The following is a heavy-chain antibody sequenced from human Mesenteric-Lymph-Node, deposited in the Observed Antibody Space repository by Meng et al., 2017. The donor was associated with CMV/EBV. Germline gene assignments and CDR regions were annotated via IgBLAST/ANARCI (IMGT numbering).Heavy chain of an antibody. Sequence: IGSSNWWSWVRQAPGKGLEWIGEIYHSGSTNYNPSLKSRVTISVDKSKNQFSLKLSSVTAADTAVYYCARVGYCTSTSCYGRSNWFDPWGQGTLVTVSS. CDR3: ARVGYCTSTSCYGRSNWFDP. V-gene: IGHV4-4*02. CDR1: IGSSNW. J-gene: IGHJ5*02. D-gene: IGHD2-2*01. CDR2: IYHSGST.